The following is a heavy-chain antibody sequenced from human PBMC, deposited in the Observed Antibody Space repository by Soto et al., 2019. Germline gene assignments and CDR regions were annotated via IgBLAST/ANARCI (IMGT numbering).Heavy chain of an antibody. CDR2: ISGSEDRT. V-gene: IGHV3-23*01. Sequence: LQSGGGVVQPGESLRLSCAASGFSLRDHALSWVRQAPGGGLEWVSGISGSEDRTNYADFVRGRFIISKDRAKNTLYLDVSGLRVDDTVVYFCGRTYTGGWGQGTLVTVSS. CDR3: GRTYTGG. J-gene: IGHJ4*02. CDR1: GFSLRDHA. D-gene: IGHD3-10*01.